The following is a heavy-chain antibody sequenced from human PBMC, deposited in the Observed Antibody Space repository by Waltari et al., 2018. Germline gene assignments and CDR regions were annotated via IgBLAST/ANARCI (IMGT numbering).Heavy chain of an antibody. CDR3: ARVAPYDILPPGRYFDY. Sequence: EVQLVESGGALVQLGGSLGLSGGPAVGGFSRYGMRWLRQAPGKGLEWVANIKQDGGEKYYVDSVKGRFIISRDNAQESLYLEMSNLRAEDTAVYYCARVAPYDILPPGRYFDYWGQGTLVTVSS. V-gene: IGHV3-7*01. CDR2: IKQDGGEK. D-gene: IGHD3-9*01. CDR1: VGGFSRYG. J-gene: IGHJ4*02.